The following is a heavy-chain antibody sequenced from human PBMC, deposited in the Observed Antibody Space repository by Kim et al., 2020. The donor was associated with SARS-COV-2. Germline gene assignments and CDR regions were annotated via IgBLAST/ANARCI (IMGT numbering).Heavy chain of an antibody. D-gene: IGHD4-17*01. CDR1: GYTFTSYG. Sequence: ASVKVSCKASGYTFTSYGISWVRQAPGQGLEWMGWISAYNGNTNYAQKLQGRVTMTTDTSTSTAYMELRSLRSDDTAVYYCARVTGDRRVYYYYYMDVWGKGTTVTVSS. J-gene: IGHJ6*03. CDR2: ISAYNGNT. CDR3: ARVTGDRRVYYYYYMDV. V-gene: IGHV1-18*01.